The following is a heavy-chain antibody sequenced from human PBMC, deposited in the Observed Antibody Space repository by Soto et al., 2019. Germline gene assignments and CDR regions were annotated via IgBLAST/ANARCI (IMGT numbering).Heavy chain of an antibody. CDR1: GGSISSYY. V-gene: IGHV4-59*01. Sequence: VSLTCTVSGGSISSYYWSWIRQPPGKGLEWIGYIYYSGSTNYNPSLKSRVTISVDTSKNQFSLKLSSVTAADTAVYYCARDYGSGSNWFDPWGQGTLVTVSS. CDR2: IYYSGST. J-gene: IGHJ5*02. CDR3: ARDYGSGSNWFDP. D-gene: IGHD3-10*01.